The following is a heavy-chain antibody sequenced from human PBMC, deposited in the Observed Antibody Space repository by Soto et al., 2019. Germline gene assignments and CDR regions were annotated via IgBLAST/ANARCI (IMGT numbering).Heavy chain of an antibody. D-gene: IGHD5-18*01. J-gene: IGHJ6*02. CDR1: GFTFSSYG. V-gene: IGHV3-30*03. CDR2: ISFDGNYK. CDR3: AGAGDTATGALDYGIDV. Sequence: LRLSCVGSGFTFSSYGMHWVRQAPGKGLEWLAVISFDGNYKYYADSVKGRFTISRDNSKNTLYLQMNSLRAEDTAVYYCAGAGDTATGALDYGIDVWGQGTMVTVSS.